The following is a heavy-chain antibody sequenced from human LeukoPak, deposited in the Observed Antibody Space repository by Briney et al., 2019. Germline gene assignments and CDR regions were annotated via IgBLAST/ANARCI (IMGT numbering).Heavy chain of an antibody. Sequence: PGGSLRLSCAASGFTFSSYSMNWVRQAPGKGLEWVSSISSSSSYIYYADSVKGRFTISRDNAKNSLYLQMNSLRAEDTAVYYCSTASRNYYDSELDYWGQGTSVTVSS. CDR1: GFTFSSYS. J-gene: IGHJ4*02. V-gene: IGHV3-21*01. CDR3: STASRNYYDSELDY. D-gene: IGHD3-22*01. CDR2: ISSSSSYI.